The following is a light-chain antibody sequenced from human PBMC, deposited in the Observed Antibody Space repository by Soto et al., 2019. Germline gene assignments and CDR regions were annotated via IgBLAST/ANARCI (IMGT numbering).Light chain of an antibody. CDR1: QGIRNS. Sequence: DIQMTQSPSSLSASVGDRVTITCRASQGIRNSLAWYQQKPEKVPKLLISGAFTLQSGVPSRFSGSGSGTDFILTISGLQPEDVATYYCQNYNSAPYTFGPGTKVEIK. CDR3: QNYNSAPYT. J-gene: IGKJ3*01. V-gene: IGKV1-27*01. CDR2: GAF.